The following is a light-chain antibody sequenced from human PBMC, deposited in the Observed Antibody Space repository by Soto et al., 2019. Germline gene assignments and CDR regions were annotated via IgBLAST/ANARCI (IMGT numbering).Light chain of an antibody. CDR3: SSHTSSNTLV. CDR1: SSDVGGYDY. Sequence: QSVLTQPASVSGSPGQSITISCTGTSSDVGGYDYVFWYQQHPGKAPKLLIYEVSHRPSGISNRFSGSKSGNTASLTISGLQAEDEADYYCSSHTSSNTLVFGGGTKLTVL. CDR2: EVS. V-gene: IGLV2-14*01. J-gene: IGLJ2*01.